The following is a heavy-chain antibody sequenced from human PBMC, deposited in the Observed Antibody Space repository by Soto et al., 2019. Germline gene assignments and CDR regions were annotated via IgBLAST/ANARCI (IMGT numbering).Heavy chain of an antibody. CDR1: GFTLGDFA. D-gene: IGHD3-22*01. CDR3: ARDIDSSG. CDR2: INSDGTST. J-gene: IGHJ4*02. V-gene: IGHV3-74*01. Sequence: SCAASGFTLGDFAMHWVRQAPGKGLVWVSRINSDGTSTNYADSVKGRFTISRDNAKNTLYLQMNSLRGEDTAMYYCARDIDSSGWGQGTLVTVSS.